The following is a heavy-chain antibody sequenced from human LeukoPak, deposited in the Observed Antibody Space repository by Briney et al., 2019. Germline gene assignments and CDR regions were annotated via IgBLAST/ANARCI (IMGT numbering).Heavy chain of an antibody. V-gene: IGHV3-53*01. CDR2: LYSDGST. Sequence: GSLRLSCAGSGFTVRNNYMSWVRQAPGKGLEWVSVLYSDGSTYYADSVQGRFTISRDNSKNTLYLQMSNLRVEDTAVYYCARAAYDSNGFTANHDYWGQGTLVTVST. CDR1: GFTVRNNY. D-gene: IGHD3-22*01. CDR3: ARAAYDSNGFTANHDY. J-gene: IGHJ4*02.